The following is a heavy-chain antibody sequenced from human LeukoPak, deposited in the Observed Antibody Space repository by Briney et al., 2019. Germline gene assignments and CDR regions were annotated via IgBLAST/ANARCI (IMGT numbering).Heavy chain of an antibody. V-gene: IGHV4-34*01. CDR2: VNHSGST. Sequence: SETLSLTCAVYGGSFSGYSWSWIRQSPGKGLEWIGEVNHSGSTNYTPSLKSRVTLSVDKSKNPFSLKLGSVTTADTAVYYCARYVAGSASDYWGQGTLVTVSS. J-gene: IGHJ4*02. D-gene: IGHD2-21*01. CDR3: ARYVAGSASDY. CDR1: GGSFSGYS.